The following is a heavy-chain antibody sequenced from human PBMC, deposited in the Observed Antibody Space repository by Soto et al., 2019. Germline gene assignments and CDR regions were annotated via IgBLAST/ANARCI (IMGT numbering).Heavy chain of an antibody. CDR3: ARGSYCGGDCYKNFDY. CDR2: IIPIFGTA. V-gene: IGHV1-69*01. CDR1: GGTFSSYA. Sequence: QVQLVQSGAEVKKPGSSVKVSCKASGGTFSSYAISWVRQAPGQGLEWMGGIIPIFGTANYAQKFQGRVTITADESTSTAYIELSSLRSEDTAVYYCARGSYCGGDCYKNFDYWGQGTLVTVSS. J-gene: IGHJ4*02. D-gene: IGHD2-21*02.